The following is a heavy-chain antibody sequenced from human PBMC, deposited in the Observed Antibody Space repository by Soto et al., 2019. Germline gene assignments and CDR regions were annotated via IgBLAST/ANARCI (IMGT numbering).Heavy chain of an antibody. CDR1: GYTFTSYG. CDR3: ARSSVLLTGYSPDDY. CDR2: ISAYNGNT. D-gene: IGHD3-9*01. Sequence: ASVKVSCKASGYTFTSYGISWVRQAPGQGLEWMGWISAYNGNTNYAQKLQGRVTMTTDTSTSTAYMELRSLRSDDTAVYYCARSSVLLTGYSPDDYWCQGTLLTVSS. J-gene: IGHJ4*02. V-gene: IGHV1-18*01.